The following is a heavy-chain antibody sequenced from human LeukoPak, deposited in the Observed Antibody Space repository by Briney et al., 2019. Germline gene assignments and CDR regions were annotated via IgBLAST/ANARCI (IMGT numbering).Heavy chain of an antibody. Sequence: SETLSLTCTVSGYSISSSYYWGWIRQPPGKGLEWIGSIYHSGNTYYNPSLKSRVTISVDTSKNQFSLKLSSVTAADTAVYYCERDHGVVIFYFDYWGQGTLVTVSS. CDR3: ERDHGVVIFYFDY. CDR1: GYSISSSYY. CDR2: IYHSGNT. J-gene: IGHJ4*02. D-gene: IGHD3-3*01. V-gene: IGHV4-38-2*02.